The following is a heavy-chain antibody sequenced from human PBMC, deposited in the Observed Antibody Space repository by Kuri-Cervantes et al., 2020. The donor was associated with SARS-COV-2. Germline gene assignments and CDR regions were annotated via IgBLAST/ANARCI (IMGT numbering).Heavy chain of an antibody. CDR2: FDPEDGET. D-gene: IGHD1-26*01. V-gene: IGHV1-24*01. CDR1: GYTLTELS. Sequence: ASVKVSCKVSGYTLTELSMHWVRQAPGKGLAWMGGFDPEDGETIYAQKFQGRVTMTEDTSTETAYMELSSLRPEDTAVYYCATGSGRYRGWFDPWGQGTLVTVSS. J-gene: IGHJ5*02. CDR3: ATGSGRYRGWFDP.